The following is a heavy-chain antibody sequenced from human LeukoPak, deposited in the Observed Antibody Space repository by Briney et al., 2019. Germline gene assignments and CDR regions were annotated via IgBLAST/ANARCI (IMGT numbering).Heavy chain of an antibody. CDR1: GGSISSSNW. CDR3: ARGGRGSSGWYGDY. D-gene: IGHD6-19*01. J-gene: IGHJ4*02. Sequence: SETLSLTCAVSGGSISSSNWWSWVRQPPGKGLEWIGEIYHSGSTNYNPSLKSRVTISVDKSKNQFSLKLSSVTAADTAVYYCARGGRGSSGWYGDYWGQGTLVTVSS. V-gene: IGHV4-4*02. CDR2: IYHSGST.